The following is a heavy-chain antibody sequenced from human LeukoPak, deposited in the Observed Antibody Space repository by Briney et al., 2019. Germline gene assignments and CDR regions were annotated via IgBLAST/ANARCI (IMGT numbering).Heavy chain of an antibody. CDR1: GGSISSSSYY. Sequence: PSETLSLTCTVSGGSISSSSYYWGWIRQPPGKGLEWIGSIYYSGSTYYNPSLKSRVIISVDTSKNQFSLKLSSVTAADTAVCYCARDDAVTTGVAFDIWGQGTMVTVSS. V-gene: IGHV4-39*07. D-gene: IGHD4-17*01. J-gene: IGHJ3*02. CDR3: ARDDAVTTGVAFDI. CDR2: IYYSGST.